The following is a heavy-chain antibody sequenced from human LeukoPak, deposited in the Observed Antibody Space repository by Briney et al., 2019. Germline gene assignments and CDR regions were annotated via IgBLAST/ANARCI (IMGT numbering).Heavy chain of an antibody. D-gene: IGHD6-19*01. J-gene: IGHJ4*02. Sequence: SVKVSCKASGYTFTSYAISWVRQAPGQGLEWMGRIIPILDMANYAQKFQGRVTLTADKSTSTAYMELSSLRSEDTAVYYCATERADITVATSDYFDSWGQGTLVTVSS. CDR2: IIPILDMA. V-gene: IGHV1-69*04. CDR1: GYTFTSYA. CDR3: ATERADITVATSDYFDS.